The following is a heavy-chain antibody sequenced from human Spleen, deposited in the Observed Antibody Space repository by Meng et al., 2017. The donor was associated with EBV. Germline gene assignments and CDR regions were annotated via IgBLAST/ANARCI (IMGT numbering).Heavy chain of an antibody. Sequence: QVDLVDVTPGVKKPGASLKVSCEASGYSFPKYGIIWVRQAPGQGLEWMGSISASDYGGGTKYAQKLQGRVTMTADTTTATAYMELRSLTYDDTAVYYCARTNALDSWGQGTLVTVSS. J-gene: IGHJ4*02. CDR2: ISASDYGGGT. CDR1: GYSFPKYG. V-gene: IGHV1-18*01. CDR3: ARTNALDS.